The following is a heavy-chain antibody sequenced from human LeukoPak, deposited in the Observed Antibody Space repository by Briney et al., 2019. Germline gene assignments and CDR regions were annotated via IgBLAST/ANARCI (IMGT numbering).Heavy chain of an antibody. Sequence: ASVKVSCEASGYTFTSYYMHWVRQAPGQGLEWMGIINPSGGSTSYAQKFQGRVTMTRDTSTSTVYMELSSLRSEDTAVYYCARSRAGYPFDYWGQGTLVTVSS. V-gene: IGHV1-46*01. CDR1: GYTFTSYY. CDR2: INPSGGST. J-gene: IGHJ4*02. CDR3: ARSRAGYPFDY. D-gene: IGHD5-24*01.